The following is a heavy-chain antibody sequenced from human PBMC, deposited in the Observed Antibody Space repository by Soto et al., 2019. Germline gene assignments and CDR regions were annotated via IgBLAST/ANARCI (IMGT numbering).Heavy chain of an antibody. D-gene: IGHD4-17*01. CDR2: IIPIFGTA. CDR1: GGAFSSYA. Sequence: SVQVSCKASGGAFSSYAISWVRQAPGQGLEWMGGIIPIFGTANYAQKFQGRVTITADKSTSTAYMELSSLRSEDTAVYYCARGDYGTVYFDYWGQGTLVTVSS. CDR3: ARGDYGTVYFDY. J-gene: IGHJ4*02. V-gene: IGHV1-69*06.